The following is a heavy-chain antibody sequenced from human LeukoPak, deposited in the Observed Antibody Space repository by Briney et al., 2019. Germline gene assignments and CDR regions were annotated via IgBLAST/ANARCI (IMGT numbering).Heavy chain of an antibody. Sequence: PGGSLRLSCAASGSTFSSYEMNWVRQAPGKGLEWVSYISSSGSSIYYADSVRGRFTISRDNAKNSLYLQMNSLRAEDTAIYYCARIKITVTTSDYWGQGTLVTVSS. D-gene: IGHD4-17*01. V-gene: IGHV3-48*03. CDR1: GSTFSSYE. CDR3: ARIKITVTTSDY. CDR2: ISSSGSSI. J-gene: IGHJ4*02.